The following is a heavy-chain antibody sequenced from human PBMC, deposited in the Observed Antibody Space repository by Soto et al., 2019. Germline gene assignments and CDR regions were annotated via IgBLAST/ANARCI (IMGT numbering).Heavy chain of an antibody. CDR1: GYSISSGYY. D-gene: IGHD5-18*01. J-gene: IGHJ4*02. CDR2: IYHGGST. Sequence: SETLSLTCAVSGYSISSGYYWGWLRQPPGKGLEWIGSIYHGGSTYYNPSLNSRVTLSIDMTNNHVSLILNSVTAADTAVYYCASWSIVQLLHAFDYWGQGTLVTVSS. V-gene: IGHV4-38-2*01. CDR3: ASWSIVQLLHAFDY.